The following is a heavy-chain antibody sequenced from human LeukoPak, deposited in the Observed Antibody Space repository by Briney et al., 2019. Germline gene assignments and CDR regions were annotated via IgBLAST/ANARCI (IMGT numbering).Heavy chain of an antibody. CDR3: ARAGGVYSSSSNGWFDP. CDR2: IYHSGST. D-gene: IGHD6-6*01. Sequence: SSETLSLTCTVSGGSIRSSYYYWGWIRQPPGKGLEWIGYIYHSGSTYYNPSLKSRVTISVDRSKNQFSLKLSSVTAADTAVYYCARAGGVYSSSSNGWFDPWGQGTLVTVSS. CDR1: GGSIRSSYYY. V-gene: IGHV4-30-2*01. J-gene: IGHJ5*02.